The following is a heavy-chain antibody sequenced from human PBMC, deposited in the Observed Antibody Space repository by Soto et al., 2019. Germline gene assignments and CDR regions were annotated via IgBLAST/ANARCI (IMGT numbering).Heavy chain of an antibody. Sequence: QVQLQESGPGLVQPSRTLSLICSVSGDSITSGNYYWSWVRQHPGKGLEWLAYIFHSGSSYYNPSLRSRLTVSVNTSRSQCSLSLTSVTAADTALYYCARVSYFGSGAGFFGTWGPGILVTVSS. CDR1: GDSITSGNYY. CDR3: ARVSYFGSGAGFFGT. CDR2: IFHSGSS. V-gene: IGHV4-31*02. D-gene: IGHD3-10*01. J-gene: IGHJ5*02.